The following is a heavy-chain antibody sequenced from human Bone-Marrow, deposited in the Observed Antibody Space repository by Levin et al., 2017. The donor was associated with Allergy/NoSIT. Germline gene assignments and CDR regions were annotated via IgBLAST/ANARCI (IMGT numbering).Heavy chain of an antibody. V-gene: IGHV4-59*01. Sequence: KASETLSLTCTVSGDSIHEYYWSWIRQSPGKGLEWIGYIYHTGNTNANPSLKSRVTISMDTSKNQFSLNLSSVTAADTAVYYCAGDEGIATGCFDNWGQGTLVTVSS. D-gene: IGHD6-13*01. CDR3: AGDEGIATGCFDN. CDR2: IYHTGNT. CDR1: GDSIHEYY. J-gene: IGHJ4*02.